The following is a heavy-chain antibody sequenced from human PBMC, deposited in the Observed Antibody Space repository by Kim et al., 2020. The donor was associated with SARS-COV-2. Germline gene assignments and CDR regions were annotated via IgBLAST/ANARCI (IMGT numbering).Heavy chain of an antibody. Sequence: GRFTLSRDNSKSTLYLQMNSLRAEDTAVYYCARGGGYSYASFYYYYGMDVWGQGTTVTVSS. CDR3: ARGGGYSYASFYYYYGMDV. D-gene: IGHD5-18*01. V-gene: IGHV3-30*01. J-gene: IGHJ6*02.